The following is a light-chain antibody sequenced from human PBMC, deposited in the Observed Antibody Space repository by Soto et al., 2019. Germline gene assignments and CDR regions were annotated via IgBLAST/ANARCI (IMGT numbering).Light chain of an antibody. CDR3: QQYGSSPKT. V-gene: IGKV3-20*01. CDR2: GAS. J-gene: IGKJ1*01. Sequence: EIVMTQSPAPLSVSPGERATLSCRYSQSVSNNYLAWYQQKPGQAPRLIIYGASTRAAGIPDRFSGSGSGTDFTLTISRLEPEDVAVYYCQQYGSSPKTLGQGTKVDIK. CDR1: QSVSNNY.